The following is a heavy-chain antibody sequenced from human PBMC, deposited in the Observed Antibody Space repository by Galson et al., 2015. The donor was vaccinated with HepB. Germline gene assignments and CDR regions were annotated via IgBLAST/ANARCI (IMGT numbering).Heavy chain of an antibody. CDR2: INSDGSST. CDR3: ARDWGARDWVDP. V-gene: IGHV3-74*01. J-gene: IGHJ5*02. CDR1: GFTFSSYW. Sequence: SLRLSCAVSGFTFSSYWMHWVRQAPGKGLVCVSRINSDGSSTSYADSVKGRFTISRDNAKNTLYLQMNSLRVEDTAVYYCARDWGARDWVDPWGQGTLVTVSS. D-gene: IGHD3-16*01.